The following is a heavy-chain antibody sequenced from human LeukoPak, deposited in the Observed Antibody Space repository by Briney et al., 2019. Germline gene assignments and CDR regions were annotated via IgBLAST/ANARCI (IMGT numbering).Heavy chain of an antibody. CDR1: GGTFSSYA. Sequence: ASVKVSCKASGGTFSSYAISWVRQAPGQGLEWMGRIIPILGIANYAQKFQGRVTITADKSTSTAYMELSSLRPEDTAVYYCARGDYGDYDSSLWFDPWGQGTLVTVSS. D-gene: IGHD4-17*01. J-gene: IGHJ5*02. CDR2: IIPILGIA. V-gene: IGHV1-69*04. CDR3: ARGDYGDYDSSLWFDP.